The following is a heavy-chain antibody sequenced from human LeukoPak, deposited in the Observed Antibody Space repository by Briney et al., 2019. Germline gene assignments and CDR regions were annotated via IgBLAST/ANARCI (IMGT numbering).Heavy chain of an antibody. Sequence: GGSLRLSRAASGFTVSSNYMSWVGQAPGKWLEWVSVIYSGGSTYYADSVKGRFTISRDTSNNTLYLQMNSLRAEDTAVYYCARGDSVGYCSSTSCRTDYFDYWGQGTLVTVSS. V-gene: IGHV3-66*02. D-gene: IGHD2-2*01. CDR1: GFTVSSNY. CDR2: IYSGGST. J-gene: IGHJ4*02. CDR3: ARGDSVGYCSSTSCRTDYFDY.